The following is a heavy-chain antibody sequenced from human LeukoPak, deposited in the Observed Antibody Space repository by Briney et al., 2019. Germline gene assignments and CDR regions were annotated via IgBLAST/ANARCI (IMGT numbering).Heavy chain of an antibody. CDR3: ASSFGGPFDY. CDR1: GFTFSSYW. Sequence: GGSLRLSCAASGFTFSSYWMSWVRQAPGKGLVWVSHINSDGSSTDYADSVKGRFTISRDNAKNTLYLQMNSLRAEDTAVYYCASSFGGPFDYWGQGTLVTVSS. CDR2: INSDGSST. V-gene: IGHV3-74*01. D-gene: IGHD3-16*01. J-gene: IGHJ4*02.